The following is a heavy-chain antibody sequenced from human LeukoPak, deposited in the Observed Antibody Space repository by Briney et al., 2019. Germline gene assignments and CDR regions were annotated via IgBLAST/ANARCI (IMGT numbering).Heavy chain of an antibody. Sequence: SETLSLTCAVYGGSFSGYYRSWIRQPPGKGLEWIGEINHSGSTNYNPSLKSRVTISVDTSKNQFSLKLSSVTAADTAVYYCARWESGYYFDYWGQGTLVTVSS. CDR2: INHSGST. V-gene: IGHV4-34*01. D-gene: IGHD1-26*01. CDR3: ARWESGYYFDY. J-gene: IGHJ4*02. CDR1: GGSFSGYY.